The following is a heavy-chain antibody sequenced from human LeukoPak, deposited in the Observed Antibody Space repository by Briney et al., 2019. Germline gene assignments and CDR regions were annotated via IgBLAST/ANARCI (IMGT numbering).Heavy chain of an antibody. V-gene: IGHV3-53*04. D-gene: IGHD6-19*01. CDR3: ARGGTPGYSSGRIDY. J-gene: IGHJ4*02. CDR1: GFTVSSNY. CDR2: IYSAGNT. Sequence: GGSLRLSCVASGFTVSSNYMSWVRQAPGKGLEGFSVIYSAGNTYYADSVKGRFTISRHNSENTLYLHMNSLRVEDTAVYFCARGGTPGYSSGRIDYWGQGTLVTVSS.